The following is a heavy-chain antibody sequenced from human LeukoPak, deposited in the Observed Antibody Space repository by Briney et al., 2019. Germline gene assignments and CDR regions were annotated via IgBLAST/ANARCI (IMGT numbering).Heavy chain of an antibody. CDR2: ISGSGGHT. Sequence: GGSLRLSCEASGFSFSSYSMNWVRQAPGKGLEWVSSISGSGGHTYYVDSVKGRFTISRDNSKNTLYLQMNSLRAEDTAVYYCAKDLSSSHVSEYFGYWGQGTLVTVSS. D-gene: IGHD6-6*01. V-gene: IGHV3-23*01. CDR3: AKDLSSSHVSEYFGY. J-gene: IGHJ4*02. CDR1: GFSFSSYS.